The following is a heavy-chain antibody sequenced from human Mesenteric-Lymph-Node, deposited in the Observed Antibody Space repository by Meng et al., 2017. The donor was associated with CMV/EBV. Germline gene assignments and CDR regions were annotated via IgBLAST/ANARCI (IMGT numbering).Heavy chain of an antibody. CDR1: GFAFSSYA. D-gene: IGHD4-23*01. J-gene: IGHJ3*02. Sequence: GESLKISCAASGFAFSSYALHWVRRAPGKGLEWVANIKQDGSEKYYVDSVKGRFTISRDNAKNSLYLQMNNLRAGDTAVYYCARDVDYGGNRAMGAFDIWGQGTMVTVSS. CDR3: ARDVDYGGNRAMGAFDI. V-gene: IGHV3-7*01. CDR2: IKQDGSEK.